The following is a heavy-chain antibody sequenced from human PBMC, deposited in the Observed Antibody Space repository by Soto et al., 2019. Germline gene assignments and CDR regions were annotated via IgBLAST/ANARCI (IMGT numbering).Heavy chain of an antibody. CDR1: GYSFTDYH. D-gene: IGHD2-8*01. CDR3: ARGDSTDCSNGVCSFFYNHDMDV. V-gene: IGHV1-2*04. Sequence: ASVKVSCKASGYSFTDYHIHWVRQAPGHGLEWLGRINPKSGGTSTAQKVPGWVTMTTDTSISTASMELTRLTSDDTAIYYCARGDSTDCSNGVCSFFYNHDMDVWGQGTTVTVSS. J-gene: IGHJ6*02. CDR2: INPKSGGT.